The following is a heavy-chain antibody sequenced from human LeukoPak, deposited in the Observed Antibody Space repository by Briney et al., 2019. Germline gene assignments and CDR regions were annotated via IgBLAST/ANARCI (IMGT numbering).Heavy chain of an antibody. V-gene: IGHV2-5*02. J-gene: IGHJ4*02. CDR1: GFSLSTTAVG. D-gene: IGHD3-22*01. CDR2: TYWDDDK. CDR3: AHPNHYYDSSGPGAYFDY. Sequence: SGPTLVNPTQTLTLTCTFSGFSLSTTAVGVGWIRQPPGKALGWLALTYWDDDKRYSPSLKSRLTLTKDTSKNQVVLTMTNMDPVDTATYYCAHPNHYYDSSGPGAYFDYWGQGTLVTVSS.